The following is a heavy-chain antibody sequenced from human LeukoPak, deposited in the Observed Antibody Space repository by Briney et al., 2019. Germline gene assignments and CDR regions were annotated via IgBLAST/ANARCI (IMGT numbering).Heavy chain of an antibody. J-gene: IGHJ6*02. CDR3: ARLRMGVRGMDV. CDR1: GGSISSYY. D-gene: IGHD3-10*01. CDR2: IYYTGRT. Sequence: SETLSLTCTVSGGSISSYYWSWIRQPPGQGLEWIGYIYYTGRTSYNPSLMSRVRISVKTSKNQFSLKLISVTAADTAVYYCARLRMGVRGMDVWGQGTTVTVSS. V-gene: IGHV4-59*01.